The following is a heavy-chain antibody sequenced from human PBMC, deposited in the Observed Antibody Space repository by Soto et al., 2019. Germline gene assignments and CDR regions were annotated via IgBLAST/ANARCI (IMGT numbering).Heavy chain of an antibody. D-gene: IGHD2-2*01. CDR2: IYPGDSDT. J-gene: IGHJ6*03. V-gene: IGHV5-51*01. Sequence: PGESLKISCKGSGYSFTSYWIGWVRQMPGKGLEWMGIIYPGDSDTRYSPSFQGQVTISADKSISTAYLQWSSLKASDTAMYYCARSLGPYCSSTSCYERDYYYYMDVWGKGTTVPVSS. CDR3: ARSLGPYCSSTSCYERDYYYYMDV. CDR1: GYSFTSYW.